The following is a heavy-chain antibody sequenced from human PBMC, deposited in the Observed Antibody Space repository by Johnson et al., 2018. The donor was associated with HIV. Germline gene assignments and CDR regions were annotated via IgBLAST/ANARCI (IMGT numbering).Heavy chain of an antibody. CDR3: ASGDDDGF. J-gene: IGHJ3*01. CDR1: GFTFSSYA. D-gene: IGHD5-12*01. V-gene: IGHV3-13*01. CDR2: IGTAGDT. Sequence: VQLVESGGDLVKAGGSLRLSCAASGFTFSSYAMHWVRQAPAKGLEWVSTIGTAGDTYYPGSVKGRFTVSREDAKNSLYLQMNSLRAGDTAVYYCASGDDDGFWGQGTMVTVSS.